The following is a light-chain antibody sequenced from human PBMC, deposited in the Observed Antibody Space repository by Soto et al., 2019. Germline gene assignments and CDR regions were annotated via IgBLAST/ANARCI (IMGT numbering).Light chain of an antibody. CDR1: SSDVGGYNY. CDR3: SSYTSSSTL. J-gene: IGLJ1*01. Sequence: QSVLTQPASVSGSPGQSITISCTGTSSDVGGYNYVSWYQQHPGKAPKLMIYAVTDRPSGVSSRFSGSKSGNTASLTISGLQADEEADYYCSSYTSSSTLFGTGTKVTV. V-gene: IGLV2-14*01. CDR2: AVT.